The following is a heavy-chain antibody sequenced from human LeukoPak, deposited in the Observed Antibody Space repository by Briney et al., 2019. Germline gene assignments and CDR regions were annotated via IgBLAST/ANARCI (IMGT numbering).Heavy chain of an antibody. D-gene: IGHD3-10*01. Sequence: SETLSLTCAVYGGSFSGYYWSWIRQSPGKGLEWIGEINHSGSTNYNPSLKSRVTISVDTSKNQFSLKLSSVTAADTAVYYCASGSPPLKWFGAPLTYYYYGMDVWGQGTTVTVSS. CDR2: INHSGST. CDR1: GGSFSGYY. CDR3: ASGSPPLKWFGAPLTYYYYGMDV. V-gene: IGHV4-34*01. J-gene: IGHJ6*02.